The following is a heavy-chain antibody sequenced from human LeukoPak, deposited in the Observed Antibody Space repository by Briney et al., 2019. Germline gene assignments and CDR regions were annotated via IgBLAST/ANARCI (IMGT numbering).Heavy chain of an antibody. CDR3: ARASSYTGHLGW. CDR1: GVSISSDY. V-gene: IGHV4-4*07. CDR2: IYTTGST. D-gene: IGHD2-2*01. Sequence: SETLSLTCTVSGVSISSDYWSWIRQPAGKGLEWIGRIYTTGSTNYNPSLNSRVTMSADTSKNQFSLNLISVTAADTAVYYCARASSYTGHLGWWGQGTLVTVSS. J-gene: IGHJ4*02.